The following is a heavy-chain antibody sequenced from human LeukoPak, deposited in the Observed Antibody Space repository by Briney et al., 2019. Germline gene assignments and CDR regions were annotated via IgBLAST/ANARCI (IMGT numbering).Heavy chain of an antibody. V-gene: IGHV1-69*01. CDR1: GGTFSSYA. CDR2: IIPIFGTA. D-gene: IGHD3-3*01. CDR3: ASTYYDFWRGHDDY. J-gene: IGHJ4*02. Sequence: ASVKVSCKASGGTFSSYAISWVRQAPGQGLEWMGGIIPIFGTANYAQKFQGRVTITGDESTSTAYMELSSLRSEDTAVYYCASTYYDFWRGHDDYWGQGTLVTVSS.